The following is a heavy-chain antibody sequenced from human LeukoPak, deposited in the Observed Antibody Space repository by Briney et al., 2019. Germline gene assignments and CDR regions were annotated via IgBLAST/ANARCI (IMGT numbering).Heavy chain of an antibody. CDR2: IYYSGST. CDR3: ARGPLFRTIFGESYYYYYGMDV. V-gene: IGHV4-31*03. J-gene: IGHJ6*02. CDR1: GGSISSGGYY. Sequence: PSETLSLTCTVSGGSISSGGYYWSWIRQHPGKGLEWIGYIYYSGSTYYNPSLKSRVTISVDTSKNQFSLKLSSVTAADTAVCYCARGPLFRTIFGESYYYYYGMDVWGQGTTVTVSS. D-gene: IGHD3-3*01.